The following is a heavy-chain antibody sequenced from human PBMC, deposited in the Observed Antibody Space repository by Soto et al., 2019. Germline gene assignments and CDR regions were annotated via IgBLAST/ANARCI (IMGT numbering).Heavy chain of an antibody. D-gene: IGHD3-3*01. J-gene: IGHJ4*02. Sequence: PSETLSLTCTVSGGSISSGDYYWSWIRQPPGKGLEWIGYIYYSGSTYYNPSLKSRVTISVDTSKNQFSLKLSSVTAADTAVYYXARAGGAFEWLSPNFDYWGQGTLVTVLL. V-gene: IGHV4-30-4*01. CDR3: ARAGGAFEWLSPNFDY. CDR1: GGSISSGDYY. CDR2: IYYSGST.